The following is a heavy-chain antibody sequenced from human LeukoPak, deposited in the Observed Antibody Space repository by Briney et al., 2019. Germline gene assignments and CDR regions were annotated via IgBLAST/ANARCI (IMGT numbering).Heavy chain of an antibody. CDR2: ISAYNGAT. Sequence: GASVKVSCKASGYTFTSYGISWVRQAPGQGPEWMGWISAYNGATNYAQKLQGRVTMTTDTSANTAYMELRSLTSDDTAVYCCARSPSSSGWYADYWGLGTLVTVSS. D-gene: IGHD6-19*01. CDR3: ARSPSSSGWYADY. V-gene: IGHV1-18*01. CDR1: GYTFTSYG. J-gene: IGHJ4*02.